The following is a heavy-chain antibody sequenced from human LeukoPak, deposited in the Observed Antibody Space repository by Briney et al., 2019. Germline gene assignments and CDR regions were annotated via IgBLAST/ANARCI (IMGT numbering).Heavy chain of an antibody. CDR2: ISSSTSYI. CDR1: GFTFSSYS. V-gene: IGHV3-21*01. Sequence: NPGGSLRLSCAASGFTFSSYSMNWIRQAPGKGLEWVSSISSSTSYIYYADSVEGRFTISKDNAKNSLYLQMNSLRAEDTAVYYCARAGGSTVSHSDYWGQGTLVTVSS. D-gene: IGHD4-17*01. CDR3: ARAGGSTVSHSDY. J-gene: IGHJ4*02.